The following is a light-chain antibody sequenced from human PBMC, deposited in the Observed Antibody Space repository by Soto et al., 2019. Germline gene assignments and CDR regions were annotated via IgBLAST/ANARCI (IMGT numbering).Light chain of an antibody. V-gene: IGKV3-15*01. CDR2: GAS. CDR3: KHFSRLLWT. Sequence: IGRTQSTETLSVSPGERATLSCRASQSITSDLAWYQEKPGQAPRLLIYGASTRATGIPARFSGSGSGTEFTLTFSSLLSEDSALYYCKHFSRLLWTFAAGTKVDIK. J-gene: IGKJ1*01. CDR1: QSITSD.